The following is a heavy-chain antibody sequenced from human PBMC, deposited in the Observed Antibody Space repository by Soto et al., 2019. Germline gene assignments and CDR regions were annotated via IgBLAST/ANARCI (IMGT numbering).Heavy chain of an antibody. CDR3: AKDLAATVYYGMDV. CDR1: GFTFSSYG. CDR2: ISYDGSNK. Sequence: QVQLVESGGGVVQPGRSLRLSCAASGFTFSSYGMHWVRQAPGKVLEWVAVISYDGSNKYYADSVKGRFTISRDNSKNTLYLQMNSLRAEDTAVYYCAKDLAATVYYGMDVWGQGTTVTVSS. V-gene: IGHV3-30*18. D-gene: IGHD2-15*01. J-gene: IGHJ6*02.